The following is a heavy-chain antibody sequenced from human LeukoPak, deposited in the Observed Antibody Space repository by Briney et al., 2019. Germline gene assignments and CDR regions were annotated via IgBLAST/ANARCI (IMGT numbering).Heavy chain of an antibody. D-gene: IGHD3-10*01. CDR3: ARIQGNGYYGWDFFDY. J-gene: IGHJ4*02. V-gene: IGHV4-30-4*01. CDR1: GGSLNNGDNY. Sequence: PSETLSLTCTVSGGSLNNGDNYWSWLRQPPGKGLEWIGFIYYRGTAYYNSSLKSRVTISIDTSKNQFSLKLTSVTAADTAVYFCARIQGNGYYGWDFFDYWGQGVLVTVSS. CDR2: IYYRGTA.